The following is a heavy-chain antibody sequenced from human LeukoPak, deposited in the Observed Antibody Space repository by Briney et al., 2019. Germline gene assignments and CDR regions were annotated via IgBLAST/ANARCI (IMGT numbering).Heavy chain of an antibody. Sequence: SVKVSCKASGGTFSSYAISWVRQAPGQGLEWMGGIIPIFGTANYAQKFQGRVTITADESTSTAYMELSSLRSEDTAVYYCARAVGYYDFWSGMGDWGQGTLVTVSS. CDR3: ARAVGYYDFWSGMGD. CDR2: IIPIFGTA. J-gene: IGHJ4*02. V-gene: IGHV1-69*01. D-gene: IGHD3-3*01. CDR1: GGTFSSYA.